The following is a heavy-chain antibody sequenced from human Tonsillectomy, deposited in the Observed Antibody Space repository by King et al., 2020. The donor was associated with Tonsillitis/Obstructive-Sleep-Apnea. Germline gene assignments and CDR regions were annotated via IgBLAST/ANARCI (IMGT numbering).Heavy chain of an antibody. CDR1: GFTFSSYE. CDR3: ACDFYYDSSGYFTPFYY. CDR2: ISSSGSTI. D-gene: IGHD3-22*01. Sequence: QLVQSGGGLVQPGGSLRLSCAASGFTFSSYEMNWVRQAPGKGLEWGSYISSSGSTIYYADSVKGRFTISRDNAKNSLYLQMNSLRAEDTAVYYCACDFYYDSSGYFTPFYYWGQGTLVTVSS. J-gene: IGHJ4*02. V-gene: IGHV3-48*03.